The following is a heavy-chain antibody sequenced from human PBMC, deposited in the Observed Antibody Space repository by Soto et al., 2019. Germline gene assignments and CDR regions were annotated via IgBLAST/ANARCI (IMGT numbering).Heavy chain of an antibody. CDR3: VRGSGEYYDYWS. J-gene: IGHJ4*02. CDR1: GFTFSDYW. D-gene: IGHD3-3*01. V-gene: IGHV3-74*01. Sequence: EVQLVESGGGLVQPGGSLRLACAASGFTFSDYWMHWVRQAPGKGLVWVSRINSDGSITNYADSVKGRFTVSRDNAKRTLYLQMNSLKGEDTAMYYCVRGSGEYYDYWSWGQGTQVTVSS. CDR2: INSDGSIT.